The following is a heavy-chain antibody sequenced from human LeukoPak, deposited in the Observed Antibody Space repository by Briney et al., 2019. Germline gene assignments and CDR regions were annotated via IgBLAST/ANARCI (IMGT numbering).Heavy chain of an antibody. V-gene: IGHV4-39*01. CDR1: GGSISSSSYY. CDR3: ARRVDTARSIPDRYFDY. J-gene: IGHJ4*02. CDR2: IYYSGST. D-gene: IGHD5-18*01. Sequence: NASETLSLTCTVSGGSISSSSYYWGWIRQPPGKGLEWIGSIYYSGSTYYNPSLKSRVTISVDTSKNQFSLKLSSVTAADTAVYCCARRVDTARSIPDRYFDYWGQGTLVTVSS.